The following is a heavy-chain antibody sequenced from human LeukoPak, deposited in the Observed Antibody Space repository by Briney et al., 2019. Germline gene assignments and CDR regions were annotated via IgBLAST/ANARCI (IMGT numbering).Heavy chain of an antibody. J-gene: IGHJ3*02. V-gene: IGHV4-34*01. D-gene: IGHD2-2*01. CDR2: INHSGST. CDR1: GGSFSGYY. CDR3: ARGGEVGEHRCSTSCYAFDI. Sequence: SETLSLTCDVYGGSFSGYYWSWIRQPPGKGLEWIGEINHSGSTNYNPPLKSRVTISVDPSKTQFSLKLSSLTAADTAVYYCARGGEVGEHRCSTSCYAFDIWGQGTMVTVSS.